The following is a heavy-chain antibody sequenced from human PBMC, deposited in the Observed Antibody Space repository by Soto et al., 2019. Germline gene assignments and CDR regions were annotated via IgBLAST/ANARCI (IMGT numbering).Heavy chain of an antibody. CDR3: VRIKVYFADSAYTAYSP. V-gene: IGHV3-9*01. J-gene: IGHJ5*02. Sequence: EVQLVESGGGLVEPGGSLRLSCTASGFTFDDYTMHWVRQAPGKGLEWVAHVTWNGGSTGYADSVKGRFSISRDNAKNFGYLQMNNLRTEDTAFYYCVRIKVYFADSAYTAYSPWGQGTLFTVSS. D-gene: IGHD2-21*01. CDR1: GFTFDDYT. CDR2: VTWNGGST.